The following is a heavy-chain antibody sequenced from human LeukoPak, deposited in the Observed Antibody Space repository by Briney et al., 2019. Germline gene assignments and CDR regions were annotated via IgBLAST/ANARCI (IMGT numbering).Heavy chain of an antibody. D-gene: IGHD6-13*01. CDR2: INQDGSEI. CDR3: AKDRRSSSWYARPIFDY. CDR1: GFTFSTYW. J-gene: IGHJ4*02. V-gene: IGHV3-7*03. Sequence: GGSLRLSCAASGFTFSTYWMSWVRQAPGKGPEWVANINQDGSEIYYVDSVKGRFTISRDNAKNSLYLQMNSLRAEDTAVYYCAKDRRSSSWYARPIFDYWGQGTLVTVSS.